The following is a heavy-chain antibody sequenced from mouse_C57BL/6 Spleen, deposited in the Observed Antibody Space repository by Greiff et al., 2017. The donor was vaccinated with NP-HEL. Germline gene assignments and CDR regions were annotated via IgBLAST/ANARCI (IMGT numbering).Heavy chain of an antibody. CDR3: ARGGNWGYFDV. CDR1: GYSITSGYY. CDR2: ISYDGSN. V-gene: IGHV3-6*01. J-gene: IGHJ1*03. Sequence: ESGPGLVKPSQSLSLTCSVTGYSITSGYYWNWIRQFPGNKLEWMGYISYDGSNNYNPSLKNRISITRDTSKNQFFLKLNSVTTEDTATYYCARGGNWGYFDVWGTGTTVTVSS. D-gene: IGHD4-1*01.